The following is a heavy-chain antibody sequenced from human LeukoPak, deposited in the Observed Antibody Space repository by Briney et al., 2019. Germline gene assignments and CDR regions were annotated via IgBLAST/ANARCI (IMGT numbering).Heavy chain of an antibody. D-gene: IGHD2-15*01. CDR2: IIPIFGTA. CDR1: GGTFSSYA. J-gene: IGHJ5*02. Sequence: ASVKVSCKASGGTFSSYAISWVRQAPGQGLEWMGGIIPIFGTANYAQKFQGRVTITADESTSTAYMELSSLRSEDTAVYYCARRELGYCSGGGCYWFDPWGQGTLVTVSS. CDR3: ARRELGYCSGGGCYWFDP. V-gene: IGHV1-69*13.